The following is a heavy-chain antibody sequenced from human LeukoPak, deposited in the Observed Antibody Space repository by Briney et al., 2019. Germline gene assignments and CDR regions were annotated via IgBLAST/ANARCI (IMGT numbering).Heavy chain of an antibody. V-gene: IGHV5-51*01. CDR3: ARHARGSGSYSYYYYYMDV. D-gene: IGHD3-10*01. CDR2: IYPGDSDT. J-gene: IGHJ6*03. Sequence: PGESLKISCKGSGYSFTSYWIGWVRQMPGKGLEWMGIIYPGDSDTRYSPSFQGQVTISADKSISTAYLQWSSLEASDTAMYYCARHARGSGSYSYYYYYMDVWGKGTTVTVSS. CDR1: GYSFTSYW.